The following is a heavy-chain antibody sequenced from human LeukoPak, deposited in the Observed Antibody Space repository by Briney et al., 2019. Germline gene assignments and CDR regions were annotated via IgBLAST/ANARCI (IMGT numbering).Heavy chain of an antibody. D-gene: IGHD6-19*01. CDR3: ARDFIAVAGIYFDY. CDR1: GYSISSGYY. J-gene: IGHJ4*02. CDR2: IYHSGST. Sequence: PSETLSLTCTVSGYSISSGYYWGWIRQPPGKGLEWIGSIYHSGSTYYNPSLKSRVTISVDTSKNQFSLKLSSVTAADTAVYYCARDFIAVAGIYFDYWGQGTLATVSS. V-gene: IGHV4-38-2*02.